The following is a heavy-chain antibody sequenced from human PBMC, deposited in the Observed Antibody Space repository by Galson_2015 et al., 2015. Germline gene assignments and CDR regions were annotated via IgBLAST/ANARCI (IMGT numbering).Heavy chain of an antibody. CDR1: GGTFSSYA. CDR2: IIPIFGTA. D-gene: IGHD6-19*01. Sequence: SVKVSCKASGGTFSSYAISWVRQAPGQGLEWMGGIIPIFGTANYAQKFQGRVTITADKSTSTAYMELSSLRSEDTAVYYCAREGVAGTTPFDYWGQGTLVTVSS. CDR3: AREGVAGTTPFDY. V-gene: IGHV1-69*06. J-gene: IGHJ4*02.